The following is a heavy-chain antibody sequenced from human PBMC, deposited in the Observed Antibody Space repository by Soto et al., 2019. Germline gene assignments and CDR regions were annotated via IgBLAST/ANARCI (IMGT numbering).Heavy chain of an antibody. V-gene: IGHV1-18*01. CDR3: ARDNSGGRATTRYCSGGSCYPLFDP. J-gene: IGHJ5*02. D-gene: IGHD2-15*01. CDR1: GYTFTSYG. CDR2: ISAYDGNT. Sequence: GASVKVSCKASGYTFTSYGISWVRQAPGQGLEWMGWISAYDGNTNYAQKLQGRVTMTTDTSTSTAYMELRSLRSDDTAVYYCARDNSGGRATTRYCSGGSCYPLFDPWGQGTLVTVSS.